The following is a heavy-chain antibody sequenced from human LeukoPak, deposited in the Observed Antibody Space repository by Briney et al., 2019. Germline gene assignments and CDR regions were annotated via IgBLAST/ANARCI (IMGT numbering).Heavy chain of an antibody. V-gene: IGHV1-69*01. CDR1: GGTFSSYA. J-gene: IGHJ3*02. Sequence: SVKVSCKASGGTFSSYAISWVRQAPGQGLEWMGGIIPVFGTSNYAQKFQGRVTITADESTRTAYMELSRLRSDDTAVYYCARGIPSLLWFGELLSAFDIWGQGTMVTVSS. CDR3: ARGIPSLLWFGELLSAFDI. D-gene: IGHD3-10*01. CDR2: IIPVFGTS.